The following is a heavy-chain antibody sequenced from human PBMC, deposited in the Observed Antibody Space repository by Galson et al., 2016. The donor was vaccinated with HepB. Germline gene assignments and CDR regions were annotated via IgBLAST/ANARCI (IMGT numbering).Heavy chain of an antibody. D-gene: IGHD3-10*01. J-gene: IGHJ5*02. CDR2: VDASGST. Sequence: TLSLTCTVSGGSISTIDYFWSWIRQPAGKGLEWIGRVDASGSTNYNPSLKGRVTIFLDTSKNQISLEFTSVTAADTAVYFCAREGRSYYRNWFDPWGQGILVTVSS. CDR3: AREGRSYYRNWFDP. V-gene: IGHV4-61*02. CDR1: GGSISTIDYF.